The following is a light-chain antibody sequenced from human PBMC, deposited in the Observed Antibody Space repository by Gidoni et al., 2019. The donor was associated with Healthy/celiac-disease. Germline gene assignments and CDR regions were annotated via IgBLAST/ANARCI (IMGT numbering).Light chain of an antibody. CDR1: QSVLSSSNNKNY. V-gene: IGKV4-1*01. Sequence: DIVMTQSPDSLAVSLGERATINCKSSQSVLSSSNNKNYLHWYQQKAGQPPKLLFYWASTRESGVPDRFSGGGFGTDFTLTISSLQAEDVAVYYCQSRLTFGGGTKVEIK. J-gene: IGKJ4*01. CDR3: QSRLT. CDR2: WAS.